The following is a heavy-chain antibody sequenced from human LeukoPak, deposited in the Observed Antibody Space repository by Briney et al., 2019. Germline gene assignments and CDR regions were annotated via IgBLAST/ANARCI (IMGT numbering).Heavy chain of an antibody. CDR1: GGSFSGYY. V-gene: IGHV4-34*01. J-gene: IGHJ6*02. D-gene: IGHD3-10*01. CDR3: ARDTYYYGSGSFLYYYGMDV. CDR2: INHSGST. Sequence: PSETLSLTCAVYGGSFSGYYWSWIRQPPGKGLEWIGEINHSGSTNYNPSLKSRVTISVDTSKNQFSLKLSPVTAADTAVYYCARDTYYYGSGSFLYYYGMDVWGQGATVTVSS.